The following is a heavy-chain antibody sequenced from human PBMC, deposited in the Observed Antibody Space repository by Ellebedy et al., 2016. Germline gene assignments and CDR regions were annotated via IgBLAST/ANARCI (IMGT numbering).Heavy chain of an antibody. D-gene: IGHD3-10*01. CDR1: GDSIISSSYC. CDR2: ICSRGNT. CDR3: VRDLLFSGSGRVLD. V-gene: IGHV4-39*07. Sequence: SETLSLTXTVSGDSIISSSYCWGWIRQPPGKGLEWIGNICSRGNTFYNAPLRSRLTISVDTSKNQFSLNLSSVTAADTAVYYCVRDLLFSGSGRVLDWGQGTLVAVSS. J-gene: IGHJ4*02.